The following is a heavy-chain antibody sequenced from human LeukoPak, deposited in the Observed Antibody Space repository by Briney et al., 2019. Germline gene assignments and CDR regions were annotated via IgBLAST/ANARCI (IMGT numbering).Heavy chain of an antibody. CDR2: IKDDGSED. J-gene: IGHJ4*02. Sequence: PGGSLRLSCAASGFTFSSYYMTWVRQAPGKGLEWVATIKDDGSEDYYLDSVKGRFTISRDNAKSSMWLQMSSLRAEGTAVYYCARDQTPFYWGQGSLVTVSS. V-gene: IGHV3-7*01. CDR1: GFTFSSYY. D-gene: IGHD2-15*01. CDR3: ARDQTPFY.